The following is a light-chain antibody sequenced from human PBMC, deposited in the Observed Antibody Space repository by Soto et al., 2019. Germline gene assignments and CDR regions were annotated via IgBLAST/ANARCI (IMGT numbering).Light chain of an antibody. V-gene: IGLV3-21*01. Sequence: SYELTQPPSVSVAPGKTARITCGGNNIGSKSVHWYQQKPGQAPVLVIYYDSDRPSGIPERFSGSNSGNTATLTISRVEAGDEADYYCQGWDSSGDHVVFGGGTKLTVL. CDR1: NIGSKS. CDR3: QGWDSSGDHVV. J-gene: IGLJ2*01. CDR2: YDS.